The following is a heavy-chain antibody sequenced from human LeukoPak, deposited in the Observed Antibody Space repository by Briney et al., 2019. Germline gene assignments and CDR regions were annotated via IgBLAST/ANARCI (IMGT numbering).Heavy chain of an antibody. CDR2: INHSGSP. Sequence: PSETLSLTCAVYGGSFRGYYWSWIRQPPGKGLEWIGEINHSGSPNYNPSLKSRVTISIDTSKNQSSLKVSSVTAADTAVYYCARDGRDGYFGKSPGGFDPWGQGTLVTVSS. J-gene: IGHJ5*02. CDR1: GGSFRGYY. D-gene: IGHD5-24*01. V-gene: IGHV4-34*01. CDR3: ARDGRDGYFGKSPGGFDP.